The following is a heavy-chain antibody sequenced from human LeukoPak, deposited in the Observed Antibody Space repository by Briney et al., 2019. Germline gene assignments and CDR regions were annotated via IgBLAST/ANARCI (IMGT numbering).Heavy chain of an antibody. V-gene: IGHV1-46*01. CDR1: GYTFTVYD. CDR2: INPSGGST. Sequence: ASVKVSCKASGYTFTVYDIHWVRQAPGQGLEWMGLINPSGGSTSYAQKFRGRVTMTGETSTSIVYMELSSLRSEDTAVYFCARGYYYESSAYYSPFDYWGQGALVTVSS. J-gene: IGHJ4*02. D-gene: IGHD3-22*01. CDR3: ARGYYYESSAYYSPFDY.